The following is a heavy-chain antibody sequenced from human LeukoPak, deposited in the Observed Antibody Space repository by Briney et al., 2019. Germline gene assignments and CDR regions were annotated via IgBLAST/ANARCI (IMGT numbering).Heavy chain of an antibody. CDR2: INPNSGDT. D-gene: IGHD2-2*01. J-gene: IGHJ3*01. CDR1: GYTFTGYY. CDR3: ATKGDGYCRSTNCQGAFDF. V-gene: IGHV1-2*02. Sequence: GASVKVSCKASGYTFTGYYMHWVRQAPGQGLEWMGWINPNSGDTNYAQNFRDRVTMTWDTSVSTAYMELSSLTSDDTAVYYCATKGDGYCRSTNCQGAFDFWGQGSMVIVSS.